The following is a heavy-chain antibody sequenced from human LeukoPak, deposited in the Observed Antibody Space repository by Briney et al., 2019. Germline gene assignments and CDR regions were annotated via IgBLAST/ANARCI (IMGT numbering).Heavy chain of an antibody. V-gene: IGHV3-21*01. D-gene: IGHD5-24*01. CDR3: ASRRDDYSYFDY. CDR1: GVTFSSYS. Sequence: GGSLRLSCAASGVTFSSYSLNWVRQAPGKGLEWVSSISSSSRYIYYADSVRGRFTISRDNAKNSLYLQMNSLRAEDTAVYYCASRRDDYSYFDYWGQGTLVTVSS. CDR2: ISSSSRYI. J-gene: IGHJ4*01.